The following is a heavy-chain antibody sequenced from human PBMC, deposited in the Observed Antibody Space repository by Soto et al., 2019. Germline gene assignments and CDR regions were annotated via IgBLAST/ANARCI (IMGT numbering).Heavy chain of an antibody. V-gene: IGHV3-48*02. Sequence: GGSLRLSCAASGFTFSSYSMNWVRQTPGKGLEWVSYISSSSSTIYYADSVKGRFTISRDNAKNSLYLQMNSLRDEDTAVYYCARPEYSSSSYGMDVWGQGTTVTVSS. CDR1: GFTFSSYS. J-gene: IGHJ6*02. D-gene: IGHD6-6*01. CDR2: ISSSSSTI. CDR3: ARPEYSSSSYGMDV.